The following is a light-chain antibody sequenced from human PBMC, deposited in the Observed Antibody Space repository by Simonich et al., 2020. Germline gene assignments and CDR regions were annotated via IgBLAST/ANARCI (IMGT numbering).Light chain of an antibody. CDR1: SSNIGSHY. V-gene: IGLV1-47*01. CDR3: AAWDDSLSGWV. Sequence: QSVLTHPPSASGTPGQRVTISCSGSSSNIGSHYVYWYQQLPGTAPKLLIYRKNQLPSRVPDRFSGSKSGTSASLAISGLRSEDEADYYCAAWDDSLSGWVFGGGTKLTVL. J-gene: IGLJ3*02. CDR2: RKN.